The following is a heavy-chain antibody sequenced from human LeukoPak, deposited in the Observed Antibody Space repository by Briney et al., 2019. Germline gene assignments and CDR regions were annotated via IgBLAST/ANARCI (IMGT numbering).Heavy chain of an antibody. D-gene: IGHD2-2*01. Sequence: SETLCLTCTASGGSFSSYSWSRIRQPPGKGLDWIGDIDYNGSTNYNPSLESRVTISVDTSKNQFSLELSSVTAADTAVYYCARGARTGYCSSTSCYAGDDFDIWGKGTMVTVSS. CDR1: GGSFSSYS. CDR3: ARGARTGYCSSTSCYAGDDFDI. J-gene: IGHJ3*02. V-gene: IGHV4-59*01. CDR2: IDYNGST.